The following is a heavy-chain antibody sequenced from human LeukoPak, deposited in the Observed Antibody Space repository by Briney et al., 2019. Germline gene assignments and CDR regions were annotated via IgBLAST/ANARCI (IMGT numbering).Heavy chain of an antibody. CDR1: GFTFSDYY. CDR2: ISSSGSTI. CDR3: ARDKIVGATNFDY. J-gene: IGHJ4*02. D-gene: IGHD1-26*01. Sequence: GGSLRLSCAASGFTFSDYYMSWIRQAPGKGLEWVSYISSSGSTIYYADSVKGRFTISRDNAKNSLYLQMNSLRAEDTAVYYCARDKIVGATNFDYWGQGTLVTVSS. V-gene: IGHV3-11*01.